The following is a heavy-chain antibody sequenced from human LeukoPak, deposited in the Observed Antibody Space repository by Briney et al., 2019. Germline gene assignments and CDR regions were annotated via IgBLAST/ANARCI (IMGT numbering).Heavy chain of an antibody. CDR2: ISGSGGST. D-gene: IGHD6-6*01. V-gene: IGHV3-23*01. CDR1: GFTFSSYA. J-gene: IGHJ4*02. CDR3: AKDLRVYSSSH. Sequence: GGSLRLXCAASGFTFSSYAMSWVRQAPGKELEWVSAISGSGGSTYYADSVKGRVTISRDNSKNTLYLQMNSLRAEDTAVYYCAKDLRVYSSSHWGQGTLVTVSS.